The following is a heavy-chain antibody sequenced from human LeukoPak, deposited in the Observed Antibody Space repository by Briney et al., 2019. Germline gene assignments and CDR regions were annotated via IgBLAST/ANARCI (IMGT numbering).Heavy chain of an antibody. D-gene: IGHD6-19*01. V-gene: IGHV3-23*01. J-gene: IGHJ4*02. CDR1: GFTFSRYA. CDR2: ISGSGGNT. CDR3: AKETYHSSDYPFDY. Sequence: PGGSLRLSCAASGFTFSRYALSWVRQAPGKGLEWVSVISGSGGNTYYADSVKGRFTISRDNSKNTLYLQMNSLRAEDTAVYYCAKETYHSSDYPFDYWGQGTPVTVSS.